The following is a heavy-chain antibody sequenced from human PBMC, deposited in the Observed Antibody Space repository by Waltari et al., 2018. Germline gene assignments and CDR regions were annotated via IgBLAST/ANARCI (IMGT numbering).Heavy chain of an antibody. V-gene: IGHV4-38-2*01. CDR3: ARHKGDYDYIWGSPYYFDY. CDR2: IYHSGST. J-gene: IGHJ4*02. Sequence: QVQLQESGPGLVKPSETLSLTCAVSGYSISSGYYWGWIRPPPGKGLEWIGSIYHSGSTYYNPSLKSRVTISVDTSKNQFSLKLSSVTAADTAVYYCARHKGDYDYIWGSPYYFDYWGQGTLVTVSS. CDR1: GYSISSGYY. D-gene: IGHD3-16*01.